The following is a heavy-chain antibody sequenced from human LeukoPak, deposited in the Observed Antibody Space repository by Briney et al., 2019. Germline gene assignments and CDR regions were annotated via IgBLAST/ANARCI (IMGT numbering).Heavy chain of an antibody. J-gene: IGHJ4*02. D-gene: IGHD6-19*01. CDR1: GFTFSSYE. Sequence: GGSLRLSCAASGFTFSSYEMNWVRQAPGKGLEWVAVISYDGSNKYYADSVKGRFTISRDNSKNTLYLQMNSLRAEDTAVYYCARDKEEAYSSGWYEVPVSYWGQGTLVTVSS. V-gene: IGHV3-30*04. CDR3: ARDKEEAYSSGWYEVPVSY. CDR2: ISYDGSNK.